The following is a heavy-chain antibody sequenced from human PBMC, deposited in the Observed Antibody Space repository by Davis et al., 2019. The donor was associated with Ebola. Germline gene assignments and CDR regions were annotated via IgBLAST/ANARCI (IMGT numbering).Heavy chain of an antibody. D-gene: IGHD3-3*01. CDR1: GGSISSYY. CDR2: IYYSGST. V-gene: IGHV4-59*01. Sequence: SETLSLTCTVSGGSISSYYWSWIRQPPGKGLEWIGYIYYSGSTNYNPSLKSRVTTSVDTSKTQFSPKLSSVTAADTAVYYCARVGYDCWSGYSSDIWFDPWGQGTLVTVSS. J-gene: IGHJ5*02. CDR3: ARVGYDCWSGYSSDIWFDP.